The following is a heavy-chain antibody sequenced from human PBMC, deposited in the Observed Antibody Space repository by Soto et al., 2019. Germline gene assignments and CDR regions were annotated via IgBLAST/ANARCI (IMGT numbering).Heavy chain of an antibody. CDR1: GFTFSGFA. CDR3: VREGRVSFDF. V-gene: IGHV3-23*01. J-gene: IGHJ3*01. Sequence: GGSLRLSCAASGFTFSGFAMSWVRQAPGKGLEWVSTLNKSGGGTYYADSVKGRFTISRDNSKNMLFLQINGLRAEDTAVYYCVREGRVSFDFWGRGTMVTVSS. CDR2: LNKSGGGT.